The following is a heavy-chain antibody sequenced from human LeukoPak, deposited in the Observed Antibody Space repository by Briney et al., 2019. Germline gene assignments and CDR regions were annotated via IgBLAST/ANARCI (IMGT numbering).Heavy chain of an antibody. V-gene: IGHV4-4*07. CDR2: LYTSGST. D-gene: IGHD1-26*01. Sequence: SETLSLTCTVSGGSISSYYWSWIRQPAGKGLEWIGRLYTSGSTNYNHSLKSRVTMSVDTSKNQLCLKLSSVTAADRAVYYCARDDRGSYLADYYYGMDGWGQGTTVSVCS. CDR3: ARDDRGSYLADYYYGMDG. J-gene: IGHJ6*01. CDR1: GGSISSYY.